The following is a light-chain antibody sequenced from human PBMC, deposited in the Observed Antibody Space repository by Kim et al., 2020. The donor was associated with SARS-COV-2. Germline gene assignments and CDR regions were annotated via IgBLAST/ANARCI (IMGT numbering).Light chain of an antibody. Sequence: IVLTQSPATLSLSPGESATLSCRASQGVTNYLAWYQHKPGQGPRLLIYDASNRATGIPARFSGSGSGTDFTLTISSLEPEDFAVYYCQQRSDWPLTLGGGTKVDIK. CDR2: DAS. J-gene: IGKJ4*02. CDR3: QQRSDWPLT. CDR1: QGVTNY. V-gene: IGKV3-11*01.